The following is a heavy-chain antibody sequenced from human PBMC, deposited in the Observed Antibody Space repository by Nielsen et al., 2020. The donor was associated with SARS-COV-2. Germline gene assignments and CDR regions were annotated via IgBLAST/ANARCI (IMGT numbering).Heavy chain of an antibody. CDR2: VNVNSGAT. Sequence: ASVKVSCKASGYSFTGFYIHWVRQALGQGLEWMGRVNVNSGATSYAEKFQGRITVTRDMSMRTAYMELRRLRSDDTAVYYCARGEHYYDSSGYDYWGQRTLVTVSS. D-gene: IGHD3-22*01. J-gene: IGHJ4*02. CDR3: ARGEHYYDSSGYDY. V-gene: IGHV1-2*06. CDR1: GYSFTGFY.